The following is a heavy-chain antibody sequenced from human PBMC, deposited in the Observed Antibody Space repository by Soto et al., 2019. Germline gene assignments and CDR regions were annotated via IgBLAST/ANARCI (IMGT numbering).Heavy chain of an antibody. V-gene: IGHV3-23*01. Sequence: GGSLRLSCAASGFTFSSYAMSWVRQAPGKGLEWVSAISGSGGSTYYADSVKGRFTISRDNSKNTLYLQMNSLRAEDTAVYYCAKDPLLGSYDSSGYYPAYFYYYGMDVWGQGTTVTVSS. CDR3: AKDPLLGSYDSSGYYPAYFYYYGMDV. CDR2: ISGSGGST. CDR1: GFTFSSYA. J-gene: IGHJ6*02. D-gene: IGHD3-22*01.